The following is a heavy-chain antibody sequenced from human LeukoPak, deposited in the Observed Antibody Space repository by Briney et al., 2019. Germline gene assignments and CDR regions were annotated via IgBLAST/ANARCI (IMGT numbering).Heavy chain of an antibody. Sequence: SETLSLTCAVSGVSISSGHWWSWVRQPPGKGLEWIGEIYHSGSTNYNASPKSRVTISVDTSKNQFSLKLNSMTVADTAVYYCVTSIALAGWGAFDVWGQGTMVTVSS. J-gene: IGHJ3*01. D-gene: IGHD6-13*01. V-gene: IGHV4-4*02. CDR3: VTSIALAGWGAFDV. CDR1: GVSISSGHW. CDR2: IYHSGST.